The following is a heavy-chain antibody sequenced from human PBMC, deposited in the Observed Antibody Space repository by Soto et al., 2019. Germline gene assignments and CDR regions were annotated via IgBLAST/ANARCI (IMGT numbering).Heavy chain of an antibody. J-gene: IGHJ4*02. V-gene: IGHV1-8*02. Sequence: ASVKVSCKASGYTFTTYDISWVRQATGQGLEWMGWMNPYSGNTGYAQKFQGRVTVTRNTSISTVYMELSGLRPDDTAVYYCARRRERSGPHYFDYWGQGSQVTVSS. CDR2: MNPYSGNT. D-gene: IGHD6-25*01. CDR1: GYTFTTYD. CDR3: ARRRERSGPHYFDY.